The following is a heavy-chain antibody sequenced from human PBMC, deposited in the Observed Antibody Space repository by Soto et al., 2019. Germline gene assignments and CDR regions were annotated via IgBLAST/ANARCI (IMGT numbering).Heavy chain of an antibody. Sequence: ASVKVSCKASGYTFTSYGISWVRQAPGQGLEWMGWISAYNGNTNYAQKLQGRVTMTTDTSTSTAYMELRSLRSDDTAVYYCASLSMTMVTTGYYYYYMDVWGKGTTVTVSS. D-gene: IGHD4-17*01. CDR3: ASLSMTMVTTGYYYYYMDV. V-gene: IGHV1-18*01. J-gene: IGHJ6*03. CDR1: GYTFTSYG. CDR2: ISAYNGNT.